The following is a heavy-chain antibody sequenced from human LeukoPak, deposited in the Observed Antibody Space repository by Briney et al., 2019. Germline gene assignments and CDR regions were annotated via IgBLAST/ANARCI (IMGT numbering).Heavy chain of an antibody. CDR2: IYSGGST. CDR3: ARSIAAAGTRMNWFDP. J-gene: IGHJ5*02. CDR1: GFTVSSNY. Sequence: GGSLRLSCVASGFTVSSNYMSWVRQAPGKGLEWVSVIYSGGSTYYADSVKGRFTISRDNSKNTLYLQMNSLRAEDTAVYYCARSIAAAGTRMNWFDPWGQGTLVTVSS. D-gene: IGHD6-13*01. V-gene: IGHV3-66*02.